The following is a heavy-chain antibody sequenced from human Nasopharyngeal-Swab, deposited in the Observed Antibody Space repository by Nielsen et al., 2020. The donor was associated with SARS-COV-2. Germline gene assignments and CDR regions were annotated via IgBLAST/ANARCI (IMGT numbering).Heavy chain of an antibody. V-gene: IGHV3-33*01. CDR2: IWYDGSNK. CDR1: GFTFSSYG. J-gene: IGHJ4*02. D-gene: IGHD6-19*01. CDR3: ARDDLSSGWYIDY. Sequence: GESLKIPCAASGFTFSSYGMHWVRQAPGKGLEWVAVIWYDGSNKYYADSVKGRFTISRDNSKNTLYLQMNSLRAEDTAVYYCARDDLSSGWYIDYWGQGTLVTVSS.